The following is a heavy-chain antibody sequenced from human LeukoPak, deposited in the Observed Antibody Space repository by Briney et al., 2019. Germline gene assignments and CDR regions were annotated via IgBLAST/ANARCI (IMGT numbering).Heavy chain of an antibody. Sequence: ASVKVSCKASGYTFTGHYMHWVRQAPGQGLEWMRRINPNSGGTNYAQKFQGRVTMTRDTSISTAYMELSRLRSDDTAVYYCARVVYYYDSSGYEYWGQGTLVTVSS. CDR3: ARVVYYYDSSGYEY. CDR1: GYTFTGHY. CDR2: INPNSGGT. V-gene: IGHV1-2*06. J-gene: IGHJ4*02. D-gene: IGHD3-22*01.